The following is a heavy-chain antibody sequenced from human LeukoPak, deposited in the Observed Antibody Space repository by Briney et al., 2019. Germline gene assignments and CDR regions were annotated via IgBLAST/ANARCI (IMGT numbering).Heavy chain of an antibody. Sequence: GGSLRLSCAASGFTFSTYNMNWVRQAPGKGLEWVSSITSSSSYIYYADSVKGRFTISRDNAKNSLYLQMNSLRAEDTAVYYCARDPGGYMDVWGKGTTVTVSS. V-gene: IGHV3-21*01. CDR1: GFTFSTYN. CDR3: ARDPGGYMDV. D-gene: IGHD3-16*01. J-gene: IGHJ6*03. CDR2: ITSSSSYI.